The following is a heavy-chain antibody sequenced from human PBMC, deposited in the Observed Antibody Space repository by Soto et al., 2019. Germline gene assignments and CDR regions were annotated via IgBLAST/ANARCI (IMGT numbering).Heavy chain of an antibody. Sequence: KTSETLSLTCTVSGGSISSYYWSWIRQPPGKGLEWIGYIYYSGSTNYNPSLKSRVTISVDTSKNQLSLKLSSVTAADTAVYYCARELELRFSNWFDPWGQGTLVTVSS. CDR2: IYYSGST. V-gene: IGHV4-59*01. J-gene: IGHJ5*02. CDR1: GGSISSYY. CDR3: ARELELRFSNWFDP. D-gene: IGHD1-7*01.